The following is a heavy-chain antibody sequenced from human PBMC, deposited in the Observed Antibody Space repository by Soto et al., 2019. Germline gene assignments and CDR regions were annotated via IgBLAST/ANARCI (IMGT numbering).Heavy chain of an antibody. CDR3: ARGGGERDDFWSGYYSNYYYYGMDV. D-gene: IGHD3-3*01. CDR1: GGTFSSYA. CDR2: IIPIFGTA. V-gene: IGHV1-69*01. Sequence: QVPLVQSGAEVKKPGSSVKVSCKASGGTFSSYAISWVRQAPGQGLEWMGGIIPIFGTANYAQNFQGRVTITADDSKSTDYKDVSTLGSEDKAVYYWARGGGERDDFWSGYYSNYYYYGMDVWGQGTTVTVSS. J-gene: IGHJ6*02.